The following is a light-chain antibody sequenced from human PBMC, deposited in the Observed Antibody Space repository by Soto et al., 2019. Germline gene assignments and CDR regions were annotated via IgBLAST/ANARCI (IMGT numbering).Light chain of an antibody. V-gene: IGKV1-5*03. Sequence: DIQMTQSPSTLSASVGDRVTITCRASQSIGSWLAWYQQKPGKAPKLLIYKASTLESEVPSSISGSGSGTEFTLTISSLQPDDFASYYCQQYDTYWTFGQGTKVEIK. CDR3: QQYDTYWT. CDR1: QSIGSW. CDR2: KAS. J-gene: IGKJ1*01.